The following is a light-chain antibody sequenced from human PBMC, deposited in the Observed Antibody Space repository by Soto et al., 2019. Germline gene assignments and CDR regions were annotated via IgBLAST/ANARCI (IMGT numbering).Light chain of an antibody. J-gene: IGLJ2*01. CDR3: LSLVDATTRV. CDR2: DVT. Sequence: QSVLTQPASVSGSPGQSITISCTGTSTDVGANNYVSWYQQHPGRAPKVMMNDVTNGPLGVSRRFSGSKSRNTASLTISGLQAEDEADYYCLSLVDATTRVFGGGTKVTVL. V-gene: IGLV2-14*01. CDR1: STDVGANNY.